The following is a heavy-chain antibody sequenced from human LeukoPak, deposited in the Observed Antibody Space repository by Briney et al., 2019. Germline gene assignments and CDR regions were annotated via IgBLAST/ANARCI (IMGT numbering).Heavy chain of an antibody. CDR2: ISGSGGST. V-gene: IGHV3-23*01. D-gene: IGHD3-3*01. J-gene: IGHJ4*02. CDR1: GFTFSSYA. CDR3: AKVFCIFRDDFPAFDY. Sequence: GGSLRLSCAASGFTFSSYAMSWVRQAPGKGLEWVSAISGSGGSTYYADSVKGRFTISRDNSKNTLYLQMNSLRAEDTAVYYCAKVFCIFRDDFPAFDYWGQGTLVTVSS.